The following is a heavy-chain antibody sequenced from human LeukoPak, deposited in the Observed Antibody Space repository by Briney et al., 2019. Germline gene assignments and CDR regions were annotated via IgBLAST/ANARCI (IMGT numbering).Heavy chain of an antibody. CDR3: AKGGKTIMCPTSCYDY. CDR2: ISGSGGSP. CDR1: GFTFSSNG. V-gene: IGHV3-23*01. Sequence: SGGSLRLSCAASGFTFSSNGMSWVRQAPGRGLEWVSVISGSGGSPDYTDSVKGRFTISRDNSKNTLYLQVNSLRAEDTAVYYCAKGGKTIMCPTSCYDYWGQGTLVTVSS. J-gene: IGHJ4*02. D-gene: IGHD2-2*01.